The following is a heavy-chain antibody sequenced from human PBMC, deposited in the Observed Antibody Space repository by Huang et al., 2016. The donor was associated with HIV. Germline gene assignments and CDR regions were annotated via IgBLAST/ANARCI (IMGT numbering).Heavy chain of an antibody. CDR3: VKFTIDDSSVAA. Sequence: QVQLVESGGGVVQPGGSLRLSCAATGFTFSSYAMHWVRQAQGKGLEGVEYIQFEGVNKNYADAVKGRFTISRDNSKNTLYLQISSLRAEDTAVYYCVKFTIDDSSVAAWGQGTLVTVS. D-gene: IGHD6-19*01. J-gene: IGHJ5*02. CDR2: IQFEGVNK. V-gene: IGHV3-30*02. CDR1: GFTFSSYA.